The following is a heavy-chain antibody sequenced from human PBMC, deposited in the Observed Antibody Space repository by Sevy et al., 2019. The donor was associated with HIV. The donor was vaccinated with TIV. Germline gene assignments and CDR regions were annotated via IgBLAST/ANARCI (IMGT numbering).Heavy chain of an antibody. J-gene: IGHJ4*02. CDR1: GKSLTRLS. CDR2: FDPEDGER. D-gene: IGHD3-22*01. V-gene: IGHV1-24*01. Sequence: ASVKVSCKVSGKSLTRLSTHWVRQAPGKGLEWMGSFDPEDGERIYAHKFQGRVTMSEDTSTDTASMDLSSLRYDDTAVYYCAATRDYYYGTSGYFDYWGQGTLVTVSS. CDR3: AATRDYYYGTSGYFDY.